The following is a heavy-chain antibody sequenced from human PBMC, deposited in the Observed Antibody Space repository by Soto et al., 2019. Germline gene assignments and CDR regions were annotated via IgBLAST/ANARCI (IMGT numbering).Heavy chain of an antibody. CDR1: GGTFSSYA. J-gene: IGHJ4*02. D-gene: IGHD1-26*01. Sequence: QVQLVQSGAEVKKPGSSVKVSCKASGGTFSSYAISWVRQAPGQGLEWMGGIIPIFGTANYAQKFQGRVAITGDKSTRTAYMELNSLRSEDTALYYCTRGWETVGTTTPFAYWGQGTLVTVSS. CDR2: IIPIFGTA. V-gene: IGHV1-69*06. CDR3: TRGWETVGTTTPFAY.